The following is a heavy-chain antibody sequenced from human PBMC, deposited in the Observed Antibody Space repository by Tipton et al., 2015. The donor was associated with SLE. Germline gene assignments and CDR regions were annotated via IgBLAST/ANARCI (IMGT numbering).Heavy chain of an antibody. J-gene: IGHJ5*02. V-gene: IGHV3-7*03. Sequence: GSLRLSCAASGFTFSSYWMNWVRQAPGKGLEWVANIKQDGSEKYYVDSVKGRFTISRDNAKNSLYLQMNSLRAEDTAVYYCAREWGEVAGLGGTTWGWFDPWGQGTLVTVSS. CDR3: AREWGEVAGLGGTTWGWFDP. CDR1: GFTFSSYW. CDR2: IKQDGSEK. D-gene: IGHD6-19*01.